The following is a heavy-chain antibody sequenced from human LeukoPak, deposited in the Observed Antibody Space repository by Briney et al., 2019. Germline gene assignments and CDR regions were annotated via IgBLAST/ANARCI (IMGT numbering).Heavy chain of an antibody. V-gene: IGHV4-31*03. CDR2: IYYSGST. J-gene: IGHJ5*02. Sequence: SETLSLTCTVSGGSIGSGGYYWSWIRQHPGKGLEWIGYIYYSGSTNYNPSLKSRVTISVDTSKNQFSLKLSSVTAADTAVYYCARRVGATNYNWFDPWGQGTLVTVSS. CDR3: ARRVGATNYNWFDP. D-gene: IGHD1-26*01. CDR1: GGSIGSGGYY.